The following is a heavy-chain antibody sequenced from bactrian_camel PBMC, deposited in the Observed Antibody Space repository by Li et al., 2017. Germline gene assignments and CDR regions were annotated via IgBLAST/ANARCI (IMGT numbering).Heavy chain of an antibody. CDR1: GYSYSSYC. D-gene: IGHD1*01. J-gene: IGHJ4*01. Sequence: QVQLVESGGGLVQPGGSLRLSCAASGYSYSSYCMGWFRQAPGKGLEWVSGISPGGDYTYYADSVKGRFTISKDNAKNTLYLRMTDLKPEDTAVYYCAADPKTPCWNRNTRYKYSGQGTQVTVS. CDR3: AADPKTPCWNRNTRYKY. V-gene: IGHV3S1*01. CDR2: ISPGGDYT.